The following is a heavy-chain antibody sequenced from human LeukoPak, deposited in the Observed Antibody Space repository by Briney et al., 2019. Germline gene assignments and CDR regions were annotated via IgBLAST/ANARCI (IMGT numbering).Heavy chain of an antibody. CDR2: ISETSRKT. D-gene: IGHD5-24*01. J-gene: IGHJ1*01. CDR3: VQEARRDGYKLAPVAEH. Sequence: GGSLRLYCAASGFTFNIYAMSWVRQAPGKGLEWVSAISETSRKTYYADSVKGRFTISRDNSKNTLYLQMNGLRDEDTAVYYCVQEARRDGYKLAPVAEHWGQGTLVTVSS. V-gene: IGHV3-23*01. CDR1: GFTFNIYA.